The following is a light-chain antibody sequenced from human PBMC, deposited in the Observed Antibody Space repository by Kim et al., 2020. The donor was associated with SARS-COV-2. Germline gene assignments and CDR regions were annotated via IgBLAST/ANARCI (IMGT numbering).Light chain of an antibody. CDR2: QNN. J-gene: IGLJ3*02. CDR1: SSNIGSNF. V-gene: IGLV1-47*01. CDR3: AAWDDSLSGGV. Sequence: ELTQPTSASGTPGQRVTMSCSGSSSNIGSNFVYWYQQFPGTAPKLLIYQNNQRPSGVPDRFSGSKSGTSASLAISGLRSEDEAHYYCAAWDDSLSGGVFGGGTQLTVL.